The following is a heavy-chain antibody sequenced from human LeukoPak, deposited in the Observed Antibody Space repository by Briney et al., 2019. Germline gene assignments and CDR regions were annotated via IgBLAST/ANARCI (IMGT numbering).Heavy chain of an antibody. D-gene: IGHD1-26*01. CDR3: ARDPYSGSYGNYYYYFMDV. Sequence: GGSLRLSCAASGFTFSSYAMSWVRQAPGKGLEWVSAISSSGGSTYYADSVKGRFTISRDNAKNSLYLQMNSLRAEDTAVYYCARDPYSGSYGNYYYYFMDVWGKGTTVTISS. CDR1: GFTFSSYA. J-gene: IGHJ6*03. V-gene: IGHV3-23*01. CDR2: ISSSGGST.